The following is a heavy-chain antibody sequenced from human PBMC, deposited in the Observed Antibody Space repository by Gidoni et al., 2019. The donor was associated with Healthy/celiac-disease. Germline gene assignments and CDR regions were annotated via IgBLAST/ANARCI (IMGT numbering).Heavy chain of an antibody. CDR1: GGSFSGYY. D-gene: IGHD3-10*01. V-gene: IGHV4-34*01. CDR2: INHSGST. J-gene: IGHJ4*02. CDR3: ARQVRNLYYYGSGSYLDY. Sequence: QVQLQQWGAGLLKPSETLSLTCAVYGGSFSGYYWSWIRQPPGKGLEWIGEINHSGSTNYNPSLKSRVTISVDTSKNQFSLKLSSVTAADTAVYYCARQVRNLYYYGSGSYLDYWGQGTLVTVSS.